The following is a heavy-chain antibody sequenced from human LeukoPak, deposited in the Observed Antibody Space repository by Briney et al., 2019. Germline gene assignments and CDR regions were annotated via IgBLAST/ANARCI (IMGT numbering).Heavy chain of an antibody. CDR3: ATLPAAVGY. J-gene: IGHJ4*02. CDR2: IYPGDSNT. CDR1: GYSFTNYW. V-gene: IGHV5-51*01. Sequence: GASLKISCKGSGYSFTNYWIGWVRQLPGKGLEWMGIIYPGDSNTRYSPSFQGQVTISADKSISTAYLQWSSLKASDTAMYYCATLPAAVGYWGQGTLVTVSS. D-gene: IGHD2-2*01.